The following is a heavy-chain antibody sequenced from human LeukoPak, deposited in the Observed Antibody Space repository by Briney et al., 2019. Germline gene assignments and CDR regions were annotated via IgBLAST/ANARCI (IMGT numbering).Heavy chain of an antibody. D-gene: IGHD2-2*01. V-gene: IGHV1-2*02. CDR1: GYTFTGYY. J-gene: IGHJ4*02. CDR2: INPNSGGT. CDR3: ASGDIVVVPTLDY. Sequence: AASVKVSCKASGYTFTGYYMHWVRQAPGQGLEWMGWINPNSGGTNYAQKFQGRVTMTRDTSISTAYMGLSRLRSDDTAVYYCASGDIVVVPTLDYWGQGTLVTVSS.